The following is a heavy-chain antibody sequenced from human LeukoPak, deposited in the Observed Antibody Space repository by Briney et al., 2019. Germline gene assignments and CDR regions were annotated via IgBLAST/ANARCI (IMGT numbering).Heavy chain of an antibody. V-gene: IGHV4-59*12. CDR1: GGSINNYY. CDR3: ARDNIVVVAATKAYYFDY. D-gene: IGHD2-15*01. Sequence: SETLSLTCTVSGGSINNYYWSWVRQPPGKGLEWIGYVFYTGYTHYNPSLKSRVTISVDTSKNQFSLKLSSVTAADTAVYYCARDNIVVVAATKAYYFDYWGQGALVTVSS. CDR2: VFYTGYT. J-gene: IGHJ4*02.